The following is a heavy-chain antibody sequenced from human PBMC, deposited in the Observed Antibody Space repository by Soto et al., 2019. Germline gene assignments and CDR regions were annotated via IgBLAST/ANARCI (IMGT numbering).Heavy chain of an antibody. Sequence: QVQLVQSGAEVKKPGASVKVSCKASDYTFSSFGISWVRQAPGQGLEWMGWISAYNGNTDYAQKLQGRVTMAPDTSTHTAYMELRGLRSDGTAVYYCAREGYCRGTRCPGAHSDYYMDVWGKGTTVTVSS. CDR2: ISAYNGNT. V-gene: IGHV1-18*01. CDR1: DYTFSSFG. J-gene: IGHJ6*03. D-gene: IGHD2-2*01. CDR3: AREGYCRGTRCPGAHSDYYMDV.